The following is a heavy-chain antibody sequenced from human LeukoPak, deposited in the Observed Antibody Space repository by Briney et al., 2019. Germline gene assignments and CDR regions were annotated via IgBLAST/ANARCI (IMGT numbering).Heavy chain of an antibody. CDR2: ISWNSGSI. D-gene: IGHD3-3*01. CDR3: AKVAGYYHYYFDY. J-gene: IGHJ4*02. V-gene: IGHV3-9*01. CDR1: GFTFDDYA. Sequence: SGRSLRLSCAASGFTFDDYAMHWVRQAPGKGLEWVSGISWNSGSIGYADSVKGRFTISRDNAKNPLYLQMNSLRAEDTALYYCAKVAGYYHYYFDYWGQGTLVTVSS.